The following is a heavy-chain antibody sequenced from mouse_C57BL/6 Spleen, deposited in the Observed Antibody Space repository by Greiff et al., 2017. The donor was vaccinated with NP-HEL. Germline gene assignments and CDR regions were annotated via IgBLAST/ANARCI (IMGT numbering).Heavy chain of an antibody. CDR1: GYTFTSYW. J-gene: IGHJ1*03. CDR2: IDPSDSET. D-gene: IGHD1-1*01. V-gene: IGHV1-52*01. CDR3: ARDYYGSSYWYFDV. Sequence: QVQLKQPGAELVRPGSSVKLSCKASGYTFTSYWMHWVKQRPIQGLEWIGNIDPSDSETHYNQKFKDKATLTVDKSSSTACMQLSSLTSEDSAVYYCARDYYGSSYWYFDVWGTGTTVTVSS.